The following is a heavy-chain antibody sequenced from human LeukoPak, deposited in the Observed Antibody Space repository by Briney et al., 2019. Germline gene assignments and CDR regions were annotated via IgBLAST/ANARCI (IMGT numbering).Heavy chain of an antibody. CDR2: IYWDDDN. Sequence: KMSGPTLVNPTETLTLTCSFSGFSLSTTGVGVGWIRQPPGKALEWLALIYWDDDNRFSPSLKSRLTVTKDTAKNHVVLTLTNMDPLDTGTYYCAHSLTMLRGIPKGAFDVWGQGTMVTVSS. CDR3: AHSLTMLRGIPKGAFDV. D-gene: IGHD3-10*01. J-gene: IGHJ3*01. CDR1: GFSLSTTGVG. V-gene: IGHV2-5*02.